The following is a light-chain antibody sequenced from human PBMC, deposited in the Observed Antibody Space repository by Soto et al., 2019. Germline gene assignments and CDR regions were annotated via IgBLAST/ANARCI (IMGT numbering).Light chain of an antibody. CDR3: QQYYSDFFT. CDR1: QSLLYSSNNKTY. V-gene: IGKV4-1*01. CDR2: WAS. J-gene: IGKJ2*01. Sequence: DIVMTQSPEFLAVPLGERATIKCKSSQSLLYSSNNKTYLAWYQHRPGQSPKMLIFWASVRESGVPDRISGSGSETDFTLSISGLQAEDAAVYYCQQYYSDFFTFGQGTRLEIK.